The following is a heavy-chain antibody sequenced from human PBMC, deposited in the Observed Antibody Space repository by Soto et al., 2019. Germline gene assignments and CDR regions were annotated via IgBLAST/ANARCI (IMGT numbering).Heavy chain of an antibody. V-gene: IGHV4-31*03. CDR2: IYYSGST. J-gene: IGHJ3*02. Sequence: LSLTCTVSGGSISSGGYYWSWIRQHPGKGLEWIGHIYYSGSTYYNPSLKSRVTISVDTSKNKFSLKLSSVTAADTAVYYCARGGAQLPSQRAFEIWGQGTMVTVSS. CDR3: ARGGAQLPSQRAFEI. CDR1: GGSISSGGYY. D-gene: IGHD2-2*01.